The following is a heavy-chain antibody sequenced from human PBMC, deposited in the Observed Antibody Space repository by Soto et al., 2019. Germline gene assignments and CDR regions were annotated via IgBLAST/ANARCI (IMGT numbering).Heavy chain of an antibody. Sequence: SGPTLVKPTQTLTLTCTFSGFSLSTSGVGVGWIRQPPGKALEWLALIYWDDDKRYSPSLKSRLTITKDTSKNQVVLTMTNMDPVDTATYYCAHRPDSVLSPDYGEPLFDYWGQGTLVTVSS. D-gene: IGHD4-17*01. CDR1: GFSLSTSGVG. V-gene: IGHV2-5*02. CDR2: IYWDDDK. J-gene: IGHJ4*02. CDR3: AHRPDSVLSPDYGEPLFDY.